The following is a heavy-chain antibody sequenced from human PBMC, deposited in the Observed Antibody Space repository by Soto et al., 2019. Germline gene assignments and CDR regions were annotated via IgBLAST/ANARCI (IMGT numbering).Heavy chain of an antibody. CDR1: GGSISSGDYY. CDR3: ARDRYYYGSGSSN. V-gene: IGHV4-30-4*01. D-gene: IGHD3-10*01. J-gene: IGHJ4*02. CDR2: IYYSGST. Sequence: PSETLSLTCTVSGGSISSGDYYWSWIRQPPGKGLEWIGYIYYSGSTYYNPSLKSRVTISVDTSKNQFSLKLSSVTAADTAVYYCARDRYYYGSGSSNWGQGTLVTVSS.